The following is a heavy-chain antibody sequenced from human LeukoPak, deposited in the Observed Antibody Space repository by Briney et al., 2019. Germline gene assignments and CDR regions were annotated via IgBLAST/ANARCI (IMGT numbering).Heavy chain of an antibody. CDR2: TNWNGRIT. J-gene: IGHJ6*03. Sequence: PGGSLRLSCAASGFTFDDYAMNWVRQVPGRGLEWVSGTNWNGRITEYADSVKDRFTISRQNTKNSLYLYMNNLGGEDTALYFCARGSVQLWLRDTYYYMDVWGKGTTVTVSS. CDR1: GFTFDDYA. V-gene: IGHV3-20*04. D-gene: IGHD5-18*01. CDR3: ARGSVQLWLRDTYYYMDV.